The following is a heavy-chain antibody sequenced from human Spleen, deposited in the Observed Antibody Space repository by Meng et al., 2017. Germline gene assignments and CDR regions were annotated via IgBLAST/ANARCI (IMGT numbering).Heavy chain of an antibody. CDR3: ARVEGYYASSGYYRY. CDR1: GGSITSGDYY. Sequence: QVQLQESGPGLVKPSPTLSLTCAVSGGSITSGDYYWSWIRQHSGKGLEWIGYIYYSGSTYYNPSLKSRVTISVDTSKNQFSLKLRSVTAADTAVYSCARVEGYYASSGYYRYWGHGTLVTVSS. V-gene: IGHV4-31*11. CDR2: IYYSGST. D-gene: IGHD3-22*01. J-gene: IGHJ4*01.